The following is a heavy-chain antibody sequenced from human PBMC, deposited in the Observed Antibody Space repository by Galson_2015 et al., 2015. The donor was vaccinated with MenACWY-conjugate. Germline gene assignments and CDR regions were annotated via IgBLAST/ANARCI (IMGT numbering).Heavy chain of an antibody. CDR2: IKSDGSDT. D-gene: IGHD2-2*02. V-gene: IGHV3-74*01. CDR3: EAGCASAGCYRP. Sequence: SLRLPCAASGFTFSTYWMHWVRQAPGKGLVWVSRIKSDGSDTFYADSVKGRFTISRDNAKNTLYLQMNSLRAEDTAVYYCEAGCASAGCYRPWGQGTLVTVSS. CDR1: GFTFSTYW. J-gene: IGHJ5*02.